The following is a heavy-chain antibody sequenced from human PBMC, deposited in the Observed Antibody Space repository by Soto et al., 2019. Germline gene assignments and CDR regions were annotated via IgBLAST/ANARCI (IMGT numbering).Heavy chain of an antibody. CDR2: IYYSGST. D-gene: IGHD3-22*01. V-gene: IGHV4-30-4*01. CDR1: GGSISSGDYY. Sequence: PSETLSLTCTVSGGSISSGDYYWSWIRQPPGKGLEWIGYIYYSGSTYYNPSLKSRVTISVDTSKNQFSLKLSSVTAADTAVYYCARDDRFTSTMIVGENWFDPWGQGTLVTVSS. J-gene: IGHJ5*02. CDR3: ARDDRFTSTMIVGENWFDP.